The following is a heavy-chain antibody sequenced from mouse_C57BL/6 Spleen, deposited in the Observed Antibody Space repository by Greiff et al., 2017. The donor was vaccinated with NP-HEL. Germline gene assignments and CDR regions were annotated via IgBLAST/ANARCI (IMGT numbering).Heavy chain of an antibody. CDR3: ARHVYDYDGYYFDY. Sequence: DVMLVESGGGLVQPGGSLKLSCAASGFTFSDYGMAWVRQAPRKGPEWVAFISNLAYSIYYADTVTGRFTISRENAKNTLYLEMSSLRSEDTAMYYCARHVYDYDGYYFDYWGQGTTLTVSS. CDR1: GFTFSDYG. D-gene: IGHD2-4*01. J-gene: IGHJ2*01. V-gene: IGHV5-15*01. CDR2: ISNLAYSI.